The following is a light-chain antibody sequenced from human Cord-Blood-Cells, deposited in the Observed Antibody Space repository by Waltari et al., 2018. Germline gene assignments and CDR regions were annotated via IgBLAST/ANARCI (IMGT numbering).Light chain of an antibody. V-gene: IGLV2-8*01. CDR2: EVS. CDR1: SSDVGGYKS. J-gene: IGLJ2*01. CDR3: SSYAGSNDFGVV. Sequence: SALTQPPSASGSPGQSVTISCPGTSSDVGGYKSVPWYQQHPGKAPKLIIYEVSKRPSGVPDRFSGSKSGNTASLTVSGLQAEDEADYYCSSYAGSNDFGVVFGGGTKLTVL.